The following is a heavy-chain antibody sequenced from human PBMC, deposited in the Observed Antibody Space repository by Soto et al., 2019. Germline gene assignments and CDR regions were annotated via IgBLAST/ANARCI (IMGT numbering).Heavy chain of an antibody. CDR2: IDPSDSYT. J-gene: IGHJ6*02. CDR1: GYSFTSYW. Sequence: GESLKISCKGSGYSFTSYWISWVRQMPGKGLEWMGRIDPSDSYTNYSPSFQGHVTISADKSISTAYLQWSSLKASDTAMYYCATSQGPYYYYGMDVWGQGTTVTVSS. V-gene: IGHV5-10-1*01. CDR3: ATSQGPYYYYGMDV.